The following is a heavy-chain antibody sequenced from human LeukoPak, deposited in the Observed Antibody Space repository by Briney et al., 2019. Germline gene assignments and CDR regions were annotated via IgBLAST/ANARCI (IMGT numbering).Heavy chain of an antibody. CDR2: IYPGNSDT. CDR1: GYRFTSYW. J-gene: IGHJ4*02. CDR3: ARAGYSSGWSD. Sequence: GESLKISCKGPGYRFTSYWIGWVRQMPGKGLEWMGIIYPGNSDTRYNPSFQGQVTISADKSISTAYLQWSSLKASDTAMYYCARAGYSSGWSDWGQGSLVTVSS. D-gene: IGHD6-19*01. V-gene: IGHV5-51*01.